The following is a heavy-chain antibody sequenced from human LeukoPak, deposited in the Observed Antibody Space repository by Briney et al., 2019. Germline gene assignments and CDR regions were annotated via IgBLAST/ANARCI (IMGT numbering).Heavy chain of an antibody. CDR3: AKGTTFGGVIVTPYFDY. CDR2: ICGSGGST. J-gene: IGHJ4*02. V-gene: IGHV3-23*01. D-gene: IGHD3-16*02. Sequence: GGSLRLSCAAPGFTFSSYAMSWVRQAPGKGLEWVAAICGSGGSTYYADSVKGRFTISRDNSKNTLYLQMNSLRAEDTAVYYCAKGTTFGGVIVTPYFDYWGQGTLVTVSS. CDR1: GFTFSSYA.